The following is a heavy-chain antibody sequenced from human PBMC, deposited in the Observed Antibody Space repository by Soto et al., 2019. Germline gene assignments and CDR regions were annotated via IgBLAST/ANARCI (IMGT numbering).Heavy chain of an antibody. Sequence: SETLSLTCTVSGGSISSGGYYWSWIRQHPGKGLEWIGYINHSGGTNYNPSLKSRVTISGDTSRSQLSLKLSSVTAADTAVYYCATRLRVLRYFDWSFDYWGQGTLVTVSS. D-gene: IGHD3-9*01. CDR1: GGSISSGGYY. CDR2: INHSGGT. J-gene: IGHJ4*02. CDR3: ATRLRVLRYFDWSFDY. V-gene: IGHV4-31*03.